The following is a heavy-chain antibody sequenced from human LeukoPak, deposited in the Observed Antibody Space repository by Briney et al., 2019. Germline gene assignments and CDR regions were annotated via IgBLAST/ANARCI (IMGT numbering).Heavy chain of an antibody. Sequence: SETLSLTCAVSGYSISSGYYWGWIRQPPGKGLEWIGSIYHTGSTYYNPSLQSRVTISLDSPKNQFSLKLTSVTAADTAVYYCASGGTAVVMAPTYYFDTWGQGTPVTVSS. J-gene: IGHJ4*02. CDR1: GYSISSGYY. D-gene: IGHD3-22*01. CDR2: IYHTGST. V-gene: IGHV4-38-2*01. CDR3: ASGGTAVVMAPTYYFDT.